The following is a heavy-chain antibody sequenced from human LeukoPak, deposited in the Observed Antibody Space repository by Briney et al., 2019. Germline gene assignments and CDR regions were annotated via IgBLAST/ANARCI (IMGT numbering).Heavy chain of an antibody. V-gene: IGHV4-34*01. CDR1: GGPFSGYY. CDR2: INHSGST. D-gene: IGHD5-12*01. CDR3: ARGKRRGGYGLLRALWFDP. Sequence: PSETLSLTCAVYGGPFSGYYWSWIRQPPGKGLEWIGEINHSGSTNYNPSLKSRVTISVDTSKNQFSLKLSSVTAADTAVYYCARGKRRGGYGLLRALWFDPWGQGTLVTVSS. J-gene: IGHJ5*02.